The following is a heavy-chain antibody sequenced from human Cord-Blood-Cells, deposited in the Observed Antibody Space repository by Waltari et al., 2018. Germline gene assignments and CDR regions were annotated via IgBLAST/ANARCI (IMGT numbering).Heavy chain of an antibody. D-gene: IGHD5-18*01. J-gene: IGHJ4*02. CDR3: ARERGQEGYSYGHFDY. CDR2: IIPILGIA. Sequence: QVQLVQSGAEVKKPGSSVKVSCKASGGTFSSYAISWVRQAPGQGLEWMGRIIPILGIANYAQKFQGRVTITADKSTSTAYMELSSLRSEDTAVYYCARERGQEGYSYGHFDYWGQGTLVTVSS. V-gene: IGHV1-69*09. CDR1: GGTFSSYA.